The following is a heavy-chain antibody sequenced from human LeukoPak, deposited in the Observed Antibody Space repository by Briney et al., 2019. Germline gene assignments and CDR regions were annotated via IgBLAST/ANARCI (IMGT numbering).Heavy chain of an antibody. CDR3: TRARLSTSCYEFDP. J-gene: IGHJ5*02. CDR1: GYIFTDYY. V-gene: IGHV1-2*02. D-gene: IGHD2-2*01. CDR2: IYHKSGGT. Sequence: ASVKVSCKASGYIFTDYYLHWVRQAPGQGLEWMGWIYHKSGGTDYAQKFQGRVTMTRDTSISTVYMELSSLGSDDTAVYYCTRARLSTSCYEFDPWGLGTPVTVSS.